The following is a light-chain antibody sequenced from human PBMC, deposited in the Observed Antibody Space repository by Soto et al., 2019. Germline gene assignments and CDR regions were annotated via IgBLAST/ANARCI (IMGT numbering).Light chain of an antibody. CDR3: LQDFSYPRT. CDR2: LGS. V-gene: IGKV2-28*01. J-gene: IGKJ1*01. Sequence: IVMTQSTLSLPVTPGEPASICWSCIHILLHSNGYNYLDWYLQKPGQSPQLLIYLGSNRASGVPSRFSGSGSGTDFTLTISSLQPEDSATYYCLQDFSYPRTFGQGTKVDIK. CDR1: HILLHSNGYNY.